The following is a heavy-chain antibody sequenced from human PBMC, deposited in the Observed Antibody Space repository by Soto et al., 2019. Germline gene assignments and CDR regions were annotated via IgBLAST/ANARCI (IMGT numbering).Heavy chain of an antibody. V-gene: IGHV3-21*03. CDR2: ISSSSSYI. D-gene: IGHD3-22*01. CDR1: GFTFSSYS. J-gene: IGHJ4*01. CDR3: TTDSYSTMIVVRFDY. Sequence: PVGSLRLSCAASGFTFSSYSMNWVRQAPGKGLEWVSSISSSSSYIYYADSVKGRFAISRDDSKNMVYLQMNSLKTEDAGIYYCTTDSYSTMIVVRFDYWGHGTLVTVSS.